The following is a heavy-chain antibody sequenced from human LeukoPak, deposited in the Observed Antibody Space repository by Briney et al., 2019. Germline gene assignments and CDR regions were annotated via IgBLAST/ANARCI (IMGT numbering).Heavy chain of an antibody. D-gene: IGHD6-19*01. CDR3: ARETGSAWAGDV. V-gene: IGHV1-8*02. J-gene: IGHJ6*04. CDR2: MNSNSGHT. CDR1: GYTFSAFY. Sequence: ASVKVSCKTSGYTFSAFYMHWVRQAPGQGLEWMGWMNSNSGHTGYAQKFQGRVTMTRNTSISTAYMELSSLRSEDTAVYYCARETGSAWAGDVWGKGTTVTISS.